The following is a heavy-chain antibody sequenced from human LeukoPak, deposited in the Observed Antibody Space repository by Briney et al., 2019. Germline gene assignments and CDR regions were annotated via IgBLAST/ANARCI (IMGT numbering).Heavy chain of an antibody. D-gene: IGHD3-16*01. Sequence: SQTLSLTCAVSGDSASRNSATWNWIRQSPSRGLEWLGRTYYRSKWYREYAVSVKGRITINPDTSENQFSLQLNSVTPEDTAVYYCARNSGGVVDYWGPGTLVTVSS. CDR2: TYYRSKWYR. CDR3: ARNSGGVVDY. J-gene: IGHJ4*02. V-gene: IGHV6-1*01. CDR1: GDSASRNSAT.